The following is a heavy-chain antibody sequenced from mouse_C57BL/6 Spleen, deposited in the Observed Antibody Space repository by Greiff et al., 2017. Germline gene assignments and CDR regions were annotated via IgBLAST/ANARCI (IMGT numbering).Heavy chain of an antibody. CDR1: GYTFTTYP. V-gene: IGHV1-47*01. CDR3: ARAYYSNYEGYFDV. CDR2: FHPYNDDT. Sequence: VKLQESGAELVKPGASVKMSCKASGYTFTTYPIEWMKQNHGKSLEWIGNFHPYNDDTKYNEKFKGKATLTVEKSSSTVYLELSRLTSDDSAVYYCARAYYSNYEGYFDVWGTGTTVTVSS. J-gene: IGHJ1*03. D-gene: IGHD2-5*01.